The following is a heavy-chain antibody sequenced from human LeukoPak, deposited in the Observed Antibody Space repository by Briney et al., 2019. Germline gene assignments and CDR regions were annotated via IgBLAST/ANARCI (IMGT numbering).Heavy chain of an antibody. CDR3: ARERGRGRDSPWFDY. CDR1: GFIVSGDF. Sequence: PGGSLRLSCAASGFIVSGDFMSWVRQAPGKGLEWVSVIYSDGSTYYADSVEGRFTISRDNSKNTLDLHMTGLRAEDTAVYYCARERGRGRDSPWFDYWGQGTLVTVSS. CDR2: IYSDGST. V-gene: IGHV3-53*01. D-gene: IGHD1-26*01. J-gene: IGHJ4*02.